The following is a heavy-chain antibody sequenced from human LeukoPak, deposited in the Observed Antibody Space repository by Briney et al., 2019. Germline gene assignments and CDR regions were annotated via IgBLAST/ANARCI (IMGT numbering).Heavy chain of an antibody. J-gene: IGHJ4*02. CDR2: IYWDDDK. Sequence: SGPTLLHPTPTLTLTFTFSGFSLSTSGVGVGWIRQPPGKALEWLSLIYWDDDKRYSPSLKSRLTITKDTSKNQVVLTMTNMDPVDTATYYCAHRTSMVNPFHYWGQGTLVTVSS. CDR3: AHRTSMVNPFHY. D-gene: IGHD5-18*01. CDR1: GFSLSTSGVG. V-gene: IGHV2-5*02.